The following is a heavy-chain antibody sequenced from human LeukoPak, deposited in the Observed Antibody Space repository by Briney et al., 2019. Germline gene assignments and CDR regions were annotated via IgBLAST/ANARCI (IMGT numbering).Heavy chain of an antibody. CDR2: IYYSGNT. CDR1: GGSISSYY. Sequence: PSETLSLTCTVSGGSISSYYWSWIRQPPGKGLEWIGYIYYSGNTNYNPSLKSRVTISVDTSKNQFSLKLSSATAADTAVYYCARGGGSYRLGFDYWGQGTLVTVSS. CDR3: ARGGGSYRLGFDY. J-gene: IGHJ4*02. D-gene: IGHD1-26*01. V-gene: IGHV4-59*01.